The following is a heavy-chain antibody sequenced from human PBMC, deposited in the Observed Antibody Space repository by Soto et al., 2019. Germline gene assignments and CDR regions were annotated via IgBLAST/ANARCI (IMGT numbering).Heavy chain of an antibody. CDR2: TYYRSKWYN. CDR1: GDSVFSNTAA. Sequence: SQTLSLTCVISGDSVFSNTAAWNWIRQSPSRGLEWLGRTYYRSKWYNDYAVTVKSRIAINPDISKNQFSLHLNSVTPDDTARYYCVRDVGFDFVHWGQGAQVTVSS. V-gene: IGHV6-1*01. CDR3: VRDVGFDFVH. J-gene: IGHJ4*02. D-gene: IGHD1-26*01.